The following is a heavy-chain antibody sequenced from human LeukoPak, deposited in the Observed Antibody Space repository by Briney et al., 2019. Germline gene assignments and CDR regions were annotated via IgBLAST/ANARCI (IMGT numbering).Heavy chain of an antibody. J-gene: IGHJ4*02. D-gene: IGHD3-10*01. Sequence: ASVKVSCKASGYTFTGYYMHWVRQAPGQGLEWMGWINPNSGGTNYAQKFQGRVTMTRDTSISTAYMELSRLRSDDTAVYYCARDRSVRRSSSAGTPLKYWGQGTLVTVSS. CDR1: GYTFTGYY. CDR2: INPNSGGT. V-gene: IGHV1-2*02. CDR3: ARDRSVRRSSSAGTPLKY.